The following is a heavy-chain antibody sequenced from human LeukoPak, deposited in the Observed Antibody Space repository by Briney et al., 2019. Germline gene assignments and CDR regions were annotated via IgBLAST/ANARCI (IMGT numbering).Heavy chain of an antibody. CDR3: ARVGGTNYYYYGMDV. CDR2: TYDSGST. V-gene: IGHV4-59*01. Sequence: PSETLSLTCTVSGGSISSYYWSWIRQPPGKGLEWLGYTYDSGSTNYNPSLKSRVTISVDTSKNQFSLKLSSVTAADTAVYYCARVGGTNYYYYGMDVWGQGTTVTVSS. J-gene: IGHJ6*02. D-gene: IGHD1-1*01. CDR1: GGSISSYY.